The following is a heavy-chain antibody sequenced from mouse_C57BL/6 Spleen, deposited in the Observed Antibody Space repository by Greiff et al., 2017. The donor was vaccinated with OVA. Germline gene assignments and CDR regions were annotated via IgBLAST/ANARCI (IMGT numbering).Heavy chain of an antibody. D-gene: IGHD1-1*01. J-gene: IGHJ1*03. CDR3: TRYYGSSLNWYFDV. CDR2: IDPETGGT. CDR1: GYTFTDYE. V-gene: IGHV1-15*01. Sequence: QVHVKQSGAELVRPGASVTLSCKASGYTFTDYEMHWVKQTPVHGLEWIGAIDPETGGTAYNQKFKGKAILTADKSSSTAYMELRSLTSEDSAVYYCTRYYGSSLNWYFDVWGTGTTVTVSS.